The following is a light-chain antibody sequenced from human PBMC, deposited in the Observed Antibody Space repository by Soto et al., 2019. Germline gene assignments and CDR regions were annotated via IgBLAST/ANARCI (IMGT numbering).Light chain of an antibody. V-gene: IGLV2-11*01. CDR3: CSYAGSYTYV. J-gene: IGLJ1*01. Sequence: QSVLTQPRSVSGSPGQSVTISCTGTSSDVGGYNYVSWYQQHPGKAPKLMISDVSKRPSGVPDRFSGSKSDNTASLTISGLQAEDEADYYCCSYAGSYTYVFGTGTKVTV. CDR1: SSDVGGYNY. CDR2: DVS.